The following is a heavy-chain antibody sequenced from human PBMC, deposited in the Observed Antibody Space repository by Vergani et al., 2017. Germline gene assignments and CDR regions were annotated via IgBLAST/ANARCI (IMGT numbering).Heavy chain of an antibody. D-gene: IGHD5-18*01. CDR1: GDSTSSNNC. V-gene: IGHV4-4*03. CDR2: ICHTEDT. Sequence: QVQLQESGPRLVKPPGTLSPTCAVSGDSTSSNNCWTWVRPPPGKGLEWIGVICHTEDTKYSPSLQSRVTVSVHESRTLFSLRLNCVTAADTAVYYCATIGYGRRGYYFDYWGQGILVTVSS. J-gene: IGHJ4*02. CDR3: ATIGYGRRGYYFDY.